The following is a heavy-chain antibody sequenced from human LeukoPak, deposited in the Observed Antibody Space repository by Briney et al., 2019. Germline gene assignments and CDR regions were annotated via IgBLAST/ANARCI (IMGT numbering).Heavy chain of an antibody. J-gene: IGHJ4*02. CDR3: ARVTGYSYGAHDY. V-gene: IGHV4-59*01. CDR1: GGSISSYY. Sequence: SETLSHTCTVSGGSISSYYWSWIRQPPGKGLEWIGYIYYSGSTNYNPSLKSRVTISVDTSKNRFSLKLSSVTAADTAVYYCARVTGYSYGAHDYWGQGTLVTVSS. D-gene: IGHD5-18*01. CDR2: IYYSGST.